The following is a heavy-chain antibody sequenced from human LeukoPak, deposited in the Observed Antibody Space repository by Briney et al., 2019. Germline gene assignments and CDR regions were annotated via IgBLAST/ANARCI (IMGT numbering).Heavy chain of an antibody. D-gene: IGHD2-21*02. CDR3: ARDDSRGVDY. J-gene: IGHJ4*02. CDR2: ISDSGDAT. V-gene: IGHV3-23*01. CDR1: GFIFSYYG. Sequence: PGGSLRLSCEVSGFIFSYYGMNWVRQAPGKGLEWVSAISDSGDATYYADSVKGRFTISRDNSKNTLHLQMNSLRAEDTAVYYCARDDSRGVDYWGQGTLVTVSS.